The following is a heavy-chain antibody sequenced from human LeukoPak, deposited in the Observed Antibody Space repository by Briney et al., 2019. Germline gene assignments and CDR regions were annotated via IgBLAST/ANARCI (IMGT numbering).Heavy chain of an antibody. D-gene: IGHD3-10*01. CDR1: GYTFTSYD. CDR2: MNPNSGNT. J-gene: IGHJ4*02. CDR3: ARGTIPNYYGSGGYLSDFDY. Sequence: ASVKVSCKASGYTFTSYDINWVRQATGQGLEWMGWMNPNSGNTGYAQKFQGRVTMTRNTSISTAYMELSSLRSEDTAVYYCARGTIPNYYGSGGYLSDFDYWGQGTLVTVSS. V-gene: IGHV1-8*01.